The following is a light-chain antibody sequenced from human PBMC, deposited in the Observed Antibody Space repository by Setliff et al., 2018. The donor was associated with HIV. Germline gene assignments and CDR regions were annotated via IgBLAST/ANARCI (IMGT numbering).Light chain of an antibody. V-gene: IGLV2-14*03. CDR2: DVS. CDR3: SSYTTSSTYV. Sequence: QSALIQPASVSGSPGQSITISCTGTSSDVGHYNYVSWYQQHPGKAPKFMIYDVSNRPSGISNRFSGSKSGNTASLTISGLQAEDEADYYCSSYTTSSTYVFGTGTKGTV. J-gene: IGLJ1*01. CDR1: SSDVGHYNY.